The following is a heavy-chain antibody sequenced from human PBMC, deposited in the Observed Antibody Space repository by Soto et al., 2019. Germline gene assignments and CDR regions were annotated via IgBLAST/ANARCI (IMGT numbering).Heavy chain of an antibody. V-gene: IGHV3-33*01. CDR2: IWTDGSKK. Sequence: QVQLEESGGGVVQPGRSLRLSCAASGFTFSSSVMHWVRPSPGRGLEWVAVIWTDGSKKYYADSVTGRFAISRDNSINTLYLQMRSLSAEDTAVYYCVREVLWSGYHYALDVCGQGTSVTGSS. CDR3: VREVLWSGYHYALDV. J-gene: IGHJ6*02. D-gene: IGHD3-3*01. CDR1: GFTFSSSV.